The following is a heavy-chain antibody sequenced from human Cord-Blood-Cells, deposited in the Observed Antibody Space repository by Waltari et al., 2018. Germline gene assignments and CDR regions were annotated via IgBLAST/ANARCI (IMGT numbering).Heavy chain of an antibody. CDR3: ARPGVPAALSDAFDI. CDR2: IIPIFGTA. D-gene: IGHD2-2*01. V-gene: IGHV1-69*12. Sequence: QVQLVQSGAEVKKPGSSVKVSCKASGGTFSSYAISWVRQAPGQGLEWMGGIIPIFGTANYAQEFQGRVTITADESTSTAYVELSSLRSEDTAVYYCARPGVPAALSDAFDIWGQGTMVTVSS. J-gene: IGHJ3*02. CDR1: GGTFSSYA.